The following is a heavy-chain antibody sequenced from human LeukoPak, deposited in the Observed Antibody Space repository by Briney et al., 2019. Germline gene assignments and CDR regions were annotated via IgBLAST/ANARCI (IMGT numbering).Heavy chain of an antibody. J-gene: IGHJ6*03. CDR3: AREAVWANYYYYYYMDV. D-gene: IGHD1-26*01. V-gene: IGHV3-30*04. CDR1: GFTFSSYA. CDR2: ISYDGSNK. Sequence: PGGSLRLSCAAPGFTFSSYAMHWVRQAPGKGLEWVAVISYDGSNKYYADSVKGRFTISRDNSKNTLYLQMNSLRAEDTAVYYCAREAVWANYYYYYYMDVWGKGTTVTVSS.